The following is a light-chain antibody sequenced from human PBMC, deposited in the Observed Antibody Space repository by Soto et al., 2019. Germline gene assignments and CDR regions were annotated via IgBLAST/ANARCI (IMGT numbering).Light chain of an antibody. CDR1: SSDIGGYNY. Sequence: QPVLTQPASVSGSPGQSITISCTGTSSDIGGYNYVSWYQHHPGKAPKLLIYDVSNRPLGVSYRFSGSKSGNTASLTISGLQAEDEAVYYCASYIDSSALDVVFGGGTKLTVL. CDR3: ASYIDSSALDVV. V-gene: IGLV2-14*03. CDR2: DVS. J-gene: IGLJ3*02.